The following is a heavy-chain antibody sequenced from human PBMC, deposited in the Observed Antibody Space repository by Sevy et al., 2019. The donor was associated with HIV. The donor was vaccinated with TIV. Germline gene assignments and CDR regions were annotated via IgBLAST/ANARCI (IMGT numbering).Heavy chain of an antibody. Sequence: VSVKVSCKASGYTFSTYGISWIRQAPGQGLEWMGWISANNGNTNYAQKIQGRVTMTTDTSTSTAYMELRGLTSDDTAFYFCARDSYYYDMHSSYRPPDYWGQGTLVTVSS. D-gene: IGHD3-22*01. CDR3: ARDSYYYDMHSSYRPPDY. J-gene: IGHJ4*02. CDR1: GYTFSTYG. CDR2: ISANNGNT. V-gene: IGHV1-18*01.